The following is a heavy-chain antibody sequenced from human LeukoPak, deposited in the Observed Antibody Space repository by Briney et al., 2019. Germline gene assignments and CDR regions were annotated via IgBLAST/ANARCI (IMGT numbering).Heavy chain of an antibody. CDR3: ARSLRYFDWVLNPMDV. D-gene: IGHD3-9*01. CDR1: GFTVSSNY. J-gene: IGHJ6*03. CDR2: IYSGGST. V-gene: IGHV3-53*05. Sequence: GGSLRLSCAASGFTVSSNYMSWVRQAPGKGLEWVSVIYSGGSTYYADSVKGRFTISRDNSKNTLYLQMNSLRAEDTAVYYCARSLRYFDWVLNPMDVWGKGTTVTVSS.